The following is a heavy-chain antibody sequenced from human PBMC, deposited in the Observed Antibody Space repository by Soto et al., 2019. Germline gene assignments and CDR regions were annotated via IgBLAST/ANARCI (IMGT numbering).Heavy chain of an antibody. D-gene: IGHD4-17*01. CDR2: ISSSTTTI. CDR1: GFPFSSYS. CDR3: ARDTTGDYGDYFDY. J-gene: IGHJ4*02. Sequence: GGSLRLSCAASGFPFSSYSMNWVRQAPGKGLEWVSYISSSTTTIHYADSVKGRFTISRDNAKNSLYLQMNSLRAEDTAVYYCARDTTGDYGDYFDYWGQGTLVTVSS. V-gene: IGHV3-48*01.